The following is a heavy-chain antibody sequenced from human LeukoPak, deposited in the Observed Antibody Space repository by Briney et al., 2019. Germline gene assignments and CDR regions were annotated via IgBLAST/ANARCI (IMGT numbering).Heavy chain of an antibody. CDR1: GGSISSYY. Sequence: SETLSLTCTVSGGSISSYYWSWIRQPPGKGLEWIGYIYYSGSTNYNPSLKSRVTISVDTSKNQFSLKLSSVTAADTAVYYCARGGYSYGYRYYYYMDVWGKGTTVTVS. J-gene: IGHJ6*03. V-gene: IGHV4-59*01. CDR2: IYYSGST. D-gene: IGHD5-18*01. CDR3: ARGGYSYGYRYYYYMDV.